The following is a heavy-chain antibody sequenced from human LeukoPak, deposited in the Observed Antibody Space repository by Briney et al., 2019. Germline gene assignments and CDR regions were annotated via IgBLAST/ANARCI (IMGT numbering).Heavy chain of an antibody. CDR2: IYHSGST. D-gene: IGHD1-26*01. CDR3: ARDLQVGSGDY. J-gene: IGHJ4*02. V-gene: IGHV4-38-2*02. Sequence: PSETLSLTCVVSGYSITSGYYWGWIRQSPEKGLEWIAVIYHSGSTYYNPSLKSRVTISVDTPKNQFSLKLSSVTAADTAVYYCARDLQVGSGDYWGQGTLVTVSS. CDR1: GYSITSGYY.